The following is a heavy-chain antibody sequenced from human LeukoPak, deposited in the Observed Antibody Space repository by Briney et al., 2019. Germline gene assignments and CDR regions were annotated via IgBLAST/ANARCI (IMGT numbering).Heavy chain of an antibody. CDR2: IYIGGST. D-gene: IGHD1-26*01. J-gene: IGHJ4*02. Sequence: PGGSLRLSCAASGITVSSNYMSWVRQAPGKGLECVSTIYIGGSTYYADSVKGRLTISRDNSNQTELLHMKRLISEDTAVYYCASVSSYYTLGTYVYWGQGSLVTVSS. V-gene: IGHV3-53*01. CDR3: ASVSSYYTLGTYVY. CDR1: GITVSSNY.